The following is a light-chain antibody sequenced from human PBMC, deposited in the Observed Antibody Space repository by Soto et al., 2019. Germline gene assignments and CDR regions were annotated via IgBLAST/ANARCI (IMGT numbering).Light chain of an antibody. CDR3: QQYNNWPG. CDR2: GAS. CDR1: QSVSSN. V-gene: IGKV3-15*01. J-gene: IGKJ4*01. Sequence: EIVMMQSPATLSVSPGERATLSCRASQSVSSNLAWYQQKPGQAPRLLIYGASTRATGIPARFSGSGSGTEFTLTISSLQSEDFAVYYCQQYNNWPGFGGGTKVDIK.